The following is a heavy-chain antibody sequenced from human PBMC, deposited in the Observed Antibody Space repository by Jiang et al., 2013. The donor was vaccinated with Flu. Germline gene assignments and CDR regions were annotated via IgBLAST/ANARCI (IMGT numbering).Heavy chain of an antibody. CDR1: GFTFSSYW. J-gene: IGHJ4*02. V-gene: IGHV3-74*01. D-gene: IGHD1-1*01. CDR3: ARKGTGTTKESYFDY. CDR2: INSDGSST. Sequence: GFTFSSYWMHWVRQAPGKGLVWVSRINSDGSSTSYADSVKGRFTISRDNAKNTLYLQMNSLRAEDTAVYYCARKGTGTTKESYFDYWGQGTLVTVSS.